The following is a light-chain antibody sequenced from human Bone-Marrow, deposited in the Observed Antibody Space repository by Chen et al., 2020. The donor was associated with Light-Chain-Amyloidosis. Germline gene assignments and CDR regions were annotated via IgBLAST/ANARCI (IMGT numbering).Light chain of an antibody. CDR3: QTWGTGEV. J-gene: IGLJ3*02. V-gene: IGLV4-69*01. CDR2: LNSDCSH. CDR1: SGHSSYA. Sequence: QLVLTQSPSASASLGASVKLTCTLRSGHSSYAIAWHQQQPEKGPRYLMKLNSDCSHSKGDGIPDRFSGSSSGAERYLTLSSLQSEDEADYYCQTWGTGEVFGGGTKLTVL.